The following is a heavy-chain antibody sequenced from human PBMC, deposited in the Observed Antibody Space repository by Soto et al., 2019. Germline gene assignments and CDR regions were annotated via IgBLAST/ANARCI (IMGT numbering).Heavy chain of an antibody. Sequence: PSETLSLTCTVSGGSISSSSNHWGWIRQPPGKGLEWIGNIYYSENTYYNPSLKSRVTISVETSKSQFSLKLSSVTAADTAVYYCAGGDYYHSSGYYFYYYTMDVWGQGTTVTVSS. J-gene: IGHJ6*02. CDR1: GGSISSSSNH. D-gene: IGHD3-22*01. CDR2: IYYSENT. V-gene: IGHV4-39*01. CDR3: AGGDYYHSSGYYFYYYTMDV.